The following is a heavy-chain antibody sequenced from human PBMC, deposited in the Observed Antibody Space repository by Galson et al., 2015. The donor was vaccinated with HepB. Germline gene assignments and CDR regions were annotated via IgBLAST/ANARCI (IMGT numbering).Heavy chain of an antibody. Sequence: SVKVSCKASGYTFTSYGISWVRQAPGQGLEWMGWISAYNGNTNYAQKLQGRVTMTTDTSTSTAYMELRSLRSDDTAVYYCARDVRRFIVGAEFDYWGQGTLVTVSS. CDR1: GYTFTSYG. CDR2: ISAYNGNT. CDR3: ARDVRRFIVGAEFDY. D-gene: IGHD1-26*01. V-gene: IGHV1-18*01. J-gene: IGHJ4*02.